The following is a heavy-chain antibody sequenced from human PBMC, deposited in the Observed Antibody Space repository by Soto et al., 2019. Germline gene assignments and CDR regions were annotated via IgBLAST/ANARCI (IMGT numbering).Heavy chain of an antibody. CDR1: GFTFSIYV. Sequence: GGSLRLSCAASGFTFSIYVMIWVRQAPGKGLEWVSAITGNGVSTYYADSVKGRFTISRDNSKNTLYLQMNSRRAEDRAVYYCAKDLVFVVVPAALSSSSFCPDYWGKGPLVPVSS. J-gene: IGHJ4*02. CDR2: ITGNGVST. V-gene: IGHV3-23*01. CDR3: AKDLVFVVVPAALSSSSFCPDY. D-gene: IGHD2-2*01.